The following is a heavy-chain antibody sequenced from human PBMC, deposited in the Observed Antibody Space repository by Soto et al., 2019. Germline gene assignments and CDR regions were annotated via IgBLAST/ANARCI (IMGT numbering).Heavy chain of an antibody. CDR1: GFTFSSYG. D-gene: IGHD4-17*01. J-gene: IGHJ6*02. CDR3: AKVRVPYGDYYYYGMDV. Sequence: HPGGSLRLSCAASGFTFSSYGMHWVRQAPGKGLEWVAVISYDGSNKYYADSVKGRFTISRDNSKNTLYLQMNSLRAEDTAVYYSAKVRVPYGDYYYYGMDVWGQGTTVTVSS. V-gene: IGHV3-30*18. CDR2: ISYDGSNK.